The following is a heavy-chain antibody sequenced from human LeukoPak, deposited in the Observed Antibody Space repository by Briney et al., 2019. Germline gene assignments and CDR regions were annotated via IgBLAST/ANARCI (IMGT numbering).Heavy chain of an antibody. Sequence: SETLSLTCTVSGASISSYYWSWLRQPAGKGLEWIGRIYTSGSTNYNPSLKGRVTMSVDTSKNQFSLKLSSVTAADTAVYYCARSYRREARFDPWGQGTLVTVSS. CDR2: IYTSGST. CDR3: ARSYRREARFDP. D-gene: IGHD1-26*01. V-gene: IGHV4-4*07. J-gene: IGHJ5*02. CDR1: GASISSYY.